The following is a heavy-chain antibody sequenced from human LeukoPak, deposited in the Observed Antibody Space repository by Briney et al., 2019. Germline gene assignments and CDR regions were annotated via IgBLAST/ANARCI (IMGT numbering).Heavy chain of an antibody. Sequence: GGSLRLSCAASGCTFSSYAMSWVRQPPGKGLEWVSAISGSGGSTYYADSVKGRFTISRDNSKNTLYMQMNSLRAEDTAVYYCAKDQQQLVLHYYYYYGMDVWGKGTTVTVSS. CDR1: GCTFSSYA. J-gene: IGHJ6*04. V-gene: IGHV3-23*01. D-gene: IGHD6-13*01. CDR2: ISGSGGST. CDR3: AKDQQQLVLHYYYYYGMDV.